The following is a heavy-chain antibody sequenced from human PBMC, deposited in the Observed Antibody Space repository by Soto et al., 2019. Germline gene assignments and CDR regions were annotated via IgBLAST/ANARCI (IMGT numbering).Heavy chain of an antibody. J-gene: IGHJ4*02. CDR3: ARAFNWNDAYFDY. Sequence: EVQLVESGGGLIQPGGSLRLSCAASGLTVSNNYMSWVRQAPGKGLEWVSIIYSGGSTYYADSVTGRFTISRDNSKNTLYLQMDSLRAGETAGYYCARAFNWNDAYFDYWGQGTLVTVSS. V-gene: IGHV3-53*01. CDR2: IYSGGST. CDR1: GLTVSNNY. D-gene: IGHD1-1*01.